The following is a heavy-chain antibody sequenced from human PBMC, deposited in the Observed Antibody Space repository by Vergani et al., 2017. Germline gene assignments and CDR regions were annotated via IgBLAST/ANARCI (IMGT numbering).Heavy chain of an antibody. CDR3: ARDKVLWFGELFFYYGMDV. D-gene: IGHD3-10*01. V-gene: IGHV3-66*02. Sequence: EVQLVESGGGLVQPGGSLRLSCAASGFTVSSNYMSWVRQAPGKGLEWVSVIYSGGSTYYADSVKGRFTISRDNSKNTLYLQMNSLRAEDTAVYYCARDKVLWFGELFFYYGMDVWGQXP. J-gene: IGHJ6*02. CDR2: IYSGGST. CDR1: GFTVSSNY.